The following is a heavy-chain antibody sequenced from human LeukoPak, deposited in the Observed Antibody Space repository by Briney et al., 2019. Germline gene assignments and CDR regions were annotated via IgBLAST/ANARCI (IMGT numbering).Heavy chain of an antibody. V-gene: IGHV1-46*01. D-gene: IGHD1-1*01. CDR1: GYTFTSYY. CDR3: VSQMERDDAFDI. CDR2: INPSGGST. J-gene: IGHJ3*02. Sequence: ASVKVSCKASGYTFTSYYMHWVRQAPGQGLEWMGIINPSGGSTSYAQKFQGRVTMTRDTSTSTVYMELSSLRSEDTAVYYCVSQMERDDAFDIWGQGTMVTVSS.